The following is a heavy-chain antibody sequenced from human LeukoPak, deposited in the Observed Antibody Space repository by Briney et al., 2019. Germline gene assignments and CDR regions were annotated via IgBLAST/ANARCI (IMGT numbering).Heavy chain of an antibody. J-gene: IGHJ4*02. CDR1: GGSFSGYY. Sequence: ETLSLTCAVYGGSFSGYYWSWIRQPPGKGLEWVSAISGSGGSTYYADSVKGRFTISGDNSKNTLYLQMNSLRAEDTAVYYCAKVRYSGYDPINYFDYWGQGTLVTVSS. D-gene: IGHD5-12*01. V-gene: IGHV3-23*01. CDR3: AKVRYSGYDPINYFDY. CDR2: ISGSGGST.